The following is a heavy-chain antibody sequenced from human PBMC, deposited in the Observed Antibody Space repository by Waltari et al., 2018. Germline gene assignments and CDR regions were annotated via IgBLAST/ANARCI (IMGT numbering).Heavy chain of an antibody. J-gene: IGHJ3*01. CDR1: GSTFISYD. Sequence: QVQLVQSGAEVKKPGASVRVACKASGSTFISYDINWVRQAPGQGLEWRGWINPNTGAARFAQNFQDRVTMTRSTSETTAYMEISDLTSHDTAVYYCARGDNWNDRLDFWGQGTKVTVSS. D-gene: IGHD1-1*01. V-gene: IGHV1-8*01. CDR3: ARGDNWNDRLDF. CDR2: INPNTGAA.